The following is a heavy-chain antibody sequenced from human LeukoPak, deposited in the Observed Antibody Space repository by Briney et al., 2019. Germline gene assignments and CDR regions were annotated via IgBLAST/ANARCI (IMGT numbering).Heavy chain of an antibody. CDR2: IDWDDDK. J-gene: IGHJ6*03. Sequence: SGPALVKPTQTLTLTCTFSGFSLSTSGVCVSWIRQPPGKALEWLARIDWDDDKYYSTSLKTRLTISKDTSKNQVVLTMTNMDPVDTATYYCARNTVGATGYYYYYMDVWGKGTTVTVSS. D-gene: IGHD1-26*01. CDR1: GFSLSTSGVC. V-gene: IGHV2-70*11. CDR3: ARNTVGATGYYYYYMDV.